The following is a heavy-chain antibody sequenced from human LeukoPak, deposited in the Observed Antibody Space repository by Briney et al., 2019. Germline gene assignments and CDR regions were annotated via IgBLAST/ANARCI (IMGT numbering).Heavy chain of an antibody. D-gene: IGHD2-15*01. CDR3: ARDRRYCSGGSCYFDYSFDY. V-gene: IGHV3-30*04. CDR2: ISYDGSIN. CDR1: GFTFNSYA. J-gene: IGHJ4*02. Sequence: PGRSLRLSCAASGFTFNSYAVHWVRQAPGKGLEWVAVISYDGSINFYSASVKGRFTISRDNSKNTLYLQMNSLRADDTALYFCARDRRYCSGGSCYFDYSFDYWGQGTLVTVSS.